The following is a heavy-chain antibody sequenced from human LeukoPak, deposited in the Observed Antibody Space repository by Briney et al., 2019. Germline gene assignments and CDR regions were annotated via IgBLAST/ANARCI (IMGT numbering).Heavy chain of an antibody. D-gene: IGHD3-22*01. V-gene: IGHV1-69*13. Sequence: ASVKVSCKASGGTFISFAISWVRQAPGQGLEWMGGIIPIFHTANYAQKFQGRVTITADESTSTAYMELSSLRSEDTAVYYCAREGYYDSSGYYPLGYWGQGTLVTVSS. CDR2: IIPIFHTA. J-gene: IGHJ4*02. CDR1: GGTFISFA. CDR3: AREGYYDSSGYYPLGY.